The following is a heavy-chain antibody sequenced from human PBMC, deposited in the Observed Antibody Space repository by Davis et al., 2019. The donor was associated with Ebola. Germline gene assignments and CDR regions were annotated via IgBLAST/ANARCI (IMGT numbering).Heavy chain of an antibody. V-gene: IGHV3-30-3*01. CDR3: ARDRVPSAIRSCHS. J-gene: IGHJ4*02. Sequence: GESLKISCASSAFTFRSYVMHWVRRAPGKGLEWVALISSYGSNEYYADSVKGRFTISRDNSKTTLYLQMNSLSAEDTAIYYCARDRVPSAIRSCHSWGQGTLVTVSS. D-gene: IGHD2-2*02. CDR2: ISSYGSNE. CDR1: AFTFRSYV.